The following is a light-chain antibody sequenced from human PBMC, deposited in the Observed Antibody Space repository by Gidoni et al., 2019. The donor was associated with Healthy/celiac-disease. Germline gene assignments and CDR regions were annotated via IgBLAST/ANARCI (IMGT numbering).Light chain of an antibody. J-gene: IGKJ4*01. CDR3: QQRSNWLT. CDR1: QSVSSY. CDR2: DAS. V-gene: IGKV3-11*01. Sequence: EIVLTQSPATLSLSPGERATLSCRASQSVSSYLAWYQQKPGQAPRLLLYDASNRAPGIPARFSGSGSGTDFTLTISSLEPEDFAVYYCQQRSNWLTFGGGTKVEIK.